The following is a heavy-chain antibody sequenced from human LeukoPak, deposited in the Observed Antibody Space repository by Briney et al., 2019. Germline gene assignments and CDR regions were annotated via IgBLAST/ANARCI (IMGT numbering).Heavy chain of an antibody. V-gene: IGHV4-38-2*01. Sequence: SGTLSLTCAVSGYSISSGYYWGWIRQPPGKGLEWIGSIYHSGSTYYNPSLTSRVTISVDTSKNQFSLKLSSVTAADTAVYYCARANDDFDYWGQGTLVTVSS. D-gene: IGHD3-16*01. CDR2: IYHSGST. CDR3: ARANDDFDY. J-gene: IGHJ4*02. CDR1: GYSISSGYY.